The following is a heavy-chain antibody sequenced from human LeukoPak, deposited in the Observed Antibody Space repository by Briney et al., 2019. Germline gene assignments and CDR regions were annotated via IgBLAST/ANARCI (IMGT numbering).Heavy chain of an antibody. D-gene: IGHD6-13*01. CDR2: IYYSGST. CDR3: ARVAAAGFYNWFDP. CDR1: GGSISSYY. Sequence: SETLSLTCTVSGGSISSYYWSWIRQPPGKGLEWIGYIYYSGSTNYNPSLKSRVTISVDTSKNQFSLTLSSVTAADTAVYYCARVAAAGFYNWFDPWGQGTLVTVSS. J-gene: IGHJ5*02. V-gene: IGHV4-59*01.